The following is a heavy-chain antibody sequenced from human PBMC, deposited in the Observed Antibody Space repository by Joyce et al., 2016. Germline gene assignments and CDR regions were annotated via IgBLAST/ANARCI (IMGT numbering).Heavy chain of an antibody. CDR3: VRGISARPGGPNWFDP. D-gene: IGHD6-6*01. CDR1: GFSFSGYW. J-gene: IGHJ5*02. CDR2: NNTDGSST. V-gene: IGHV3-74*01. Sequence: EVQLVESGGGLVQPGGSLRLSCAASGFSFSGYWIHWVRQAPGKGRVGVSRNNTDGSSTRFADSVKGRFTISRDNAKNTLYLQMNSLRAEDTAVYYCVRGISARPGGPNWFDPWGQGTLVTVSS.